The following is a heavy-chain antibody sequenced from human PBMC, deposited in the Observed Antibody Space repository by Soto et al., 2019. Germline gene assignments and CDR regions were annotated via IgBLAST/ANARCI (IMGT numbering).Heavy chain of an antibody. CDR1: GFTFRDYA. V-gene: IGHV3-30-3*01. D-gene: IGHD1-1*01. J-gene: IGHJ4*02. CDR3: VRAVAGQVRSAWTWLRY. Sequence: QVQLVESGGGVVQPGRSLRLSCEASGFTFRDYAMHWVRQAPGKGLEWVAAIPSDGSAQHYADSVKGLFSISRDNSKKVLALQMNSLRPEDAALYCCVRAVAGQVRSAWTWLRYWAQGPLVTVS. CDR2: IPSDGSAQ.